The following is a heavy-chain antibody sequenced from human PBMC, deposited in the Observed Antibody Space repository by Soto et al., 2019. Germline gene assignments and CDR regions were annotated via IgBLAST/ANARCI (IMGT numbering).Heavy chain of an antibody. CDR2: IYYSGST. J-gene: IGHJ6*02. D-gene: IGHD2-15*01. CDR1: GGSISSSSYY. CDR3: ARLPTQARYCSGGSCYYYGMDV. V-gene: IGHV4-39*01. Sequence: QLQLQESGPGLVKPSETLSLTCTVSGGSISSSSYYWGWIRQPPGKGLEWIGSIYYSGSTYYNPSLKSRVTISVDTSKNQFSLKLSSVNDADTAMYYCARLPTQARYCSGGSCYYYGMDVWGQGTTVTVSS.